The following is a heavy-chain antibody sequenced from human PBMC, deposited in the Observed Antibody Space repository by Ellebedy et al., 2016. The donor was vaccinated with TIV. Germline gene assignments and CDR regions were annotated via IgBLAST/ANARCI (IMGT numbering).Heavy chain of an antibody. V-gene: IGHV7-4-1*02. J-gene: IGHJ4*02. CDR2: INTKTGNP. Sequence: AASVKVSCKASGYTFTTYDMNWVRQAPGQGLEWKGWINTKTGNPTYAQGFTGRFVFSFDTSVSTAYLQINSLKPEDTAVFYCAVTGVVTTEFDYWGQGALVTVSS. D-gene: IGHD2-21*02. CDR1: GYTFTTYD. CDR3: AVTGVVTTEFDY.